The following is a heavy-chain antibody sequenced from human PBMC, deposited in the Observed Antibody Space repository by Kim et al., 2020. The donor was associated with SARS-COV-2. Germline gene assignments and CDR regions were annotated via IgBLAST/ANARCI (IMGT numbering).Heavy chain of an antibody. D-gene: IGHD6-13*01. CDR1: GFIFGSYS. V-gene: IGHV3-48*02. J-gene: IGHJ1*01. CDR2: ISGSSDAI. CDR3: ARFVGDGTEGSWYLEY. Sequence: GGSLRLSCAGSGFIFGSYSMNWVRQAPGKGLEWISYISGSSDAIYYADSVKGRFTISRVNAKNSLYLQMNSLRDEDTAVYYCARFVGDGTEGSWYLEY.